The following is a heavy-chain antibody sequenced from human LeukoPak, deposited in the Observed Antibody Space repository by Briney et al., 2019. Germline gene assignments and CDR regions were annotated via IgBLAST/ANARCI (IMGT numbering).Heavy chain of an antibody. CDR2: IYYSGST. D-gene: IGHD1-26*01. CDR3: ARGLVGATFFDY. V-gene: IGHV4-59*12. J-gene: IGHJ4*02. CDR1: GGSISSYY. Sequence: SETLSLTCTVSGGSISSYYWSWIRQPPGKGLEWIGYIYYSGSTNYNPSLKSRVTISVDTSKNQFSLKLSSVTAADTAVYYCARGLVGATFFDYWGQGTLVTVSS.